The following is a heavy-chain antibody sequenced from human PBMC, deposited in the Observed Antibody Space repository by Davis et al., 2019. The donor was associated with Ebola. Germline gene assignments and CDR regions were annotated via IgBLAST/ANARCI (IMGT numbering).Heavy chain of an antibody. CDR2: INQYGGEE. CDR3: AREIANGHHGMDA. D-gene: IGHD2-8*01. CDR1: GFTFSDYW. J-gene: IGHJ6*02. Sequence: GGSLRLSCEASGFTFSDYWMTWVRQAPGKGLEWVANINQYGGEEYYVDSVKGRFTISRDNAKNSLYLHLHSVRAEDTAIYYCAREIANGHHGMDAWGQGTTITVSS. V-gene: IGHV3-7*01.